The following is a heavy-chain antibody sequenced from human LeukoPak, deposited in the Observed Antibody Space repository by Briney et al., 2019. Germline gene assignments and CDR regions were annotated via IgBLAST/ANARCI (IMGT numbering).Heavy chain of an antibody. CDR2: IIPILGIA. J-gene: IGHJ4*02. CDR1: GYTFTGYY. CDR3: ARGRSGTLPH. V-gene: IGHV1-69*04. Sequence: ASVKVSCKASGYTFTGYYMHWVRQAPGQGLEWMGRIIPILGIANYAQKFQGRVTITADKSTSTAYMELSSLRSEDTAVYYCARGRSGTLPHWGQGTLVTVSS. D-gene: IGHD3-10*01.